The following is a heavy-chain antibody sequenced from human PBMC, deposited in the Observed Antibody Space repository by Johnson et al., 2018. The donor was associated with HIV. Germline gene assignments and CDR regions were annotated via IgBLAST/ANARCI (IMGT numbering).Heavy chain of an antibody. CDR3: ATSGSHFAFDI. CDR1: GFTFSSYA. CDR2: ISYDGSNK. V-gene: IGHV3-30*04. D-gene: IGHD1-26*01. J-gene: IGHJ3*02. Sequence: QVQLVESGGGVVQPGRSLRLSCAASGFTFSSYAMHWVRQAPGKGLEWVAVISYDGSNKYYADSVKGRFTISRDNSKNTLYLQMNSLRAEDTAVYYCATSGSHFAFDIWGQGTMVTVS.